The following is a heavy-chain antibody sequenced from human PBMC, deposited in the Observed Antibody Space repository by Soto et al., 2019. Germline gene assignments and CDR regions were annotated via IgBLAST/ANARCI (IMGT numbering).Heavy chain of an antibody. Sequence: QVQLQESGPGLVKPSETLSLTCTVSGGSISSYYWNWIRQPPGKGLEWIGYIFYTGSTDYNPSLKRRATLSVDTSKNQFSLKLSSVTAADTAVYYCARASCLASTSCYSVDYWGQGTLVTVSS. J-gene: IGHJ4*02. CDR1: GGSISSYY. CDR2: IFYTGST. CDR3: ARASCLASTSCYSVDY. D-gene: IGHD2-2*01. V-gene: IGHV4-59*01.